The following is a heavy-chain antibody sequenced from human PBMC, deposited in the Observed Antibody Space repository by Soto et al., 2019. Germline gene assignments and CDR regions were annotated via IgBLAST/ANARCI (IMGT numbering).Heavy chain of an antibody. CDR1: GFSLTTNGVG. D-gene: IGHD4-17*01. J-gene: IGHJ4*02. CDR2: IYWDGDK. Sequence: KESGPTLVNPTQTLTLTCTFSGFSLTTNGVGVGWIRQPPGKTLEWLALIYWDGDKRYSPSLKSRLTITKDTSKNQVVLTMTNMDPVDTATYYCAQRGTATTGFDYWGQGALVTVSS. V-gene: IGHV2-5*02. CDR3: AQRGTATTGFDY.